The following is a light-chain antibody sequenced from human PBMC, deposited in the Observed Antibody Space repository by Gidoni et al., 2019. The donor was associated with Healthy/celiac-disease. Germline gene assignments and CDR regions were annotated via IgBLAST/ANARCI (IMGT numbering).Light chain of an antibody. Sequence: EIVLTQSPGTLSLTPGERATLSCRARQSVSSSYLAWYQQKPGQDPRLLIYGASSRATGIPDRFSGSGSGTDFTLTISRLEAEDFAVYYCQQYGSSPRTFGQGTKVEIK. V-gene: IGKV3-20*01. CDR3: QQYGSSPRT. CDR1: QSVSSSY. J-gene: IGKJ1*01. CDR2: GAS.